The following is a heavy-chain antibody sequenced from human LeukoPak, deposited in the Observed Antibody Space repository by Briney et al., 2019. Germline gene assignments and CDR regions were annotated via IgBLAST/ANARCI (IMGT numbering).Heavy chain of an antibody. Sequence: GGSLRLSCAASGFTFSNYGMHWVRQAPGKGLEWVAFIRYDGTNRYYADSVKGRFTISRDNSKNTLSLQMNSLRAEDTAVYYCAREGIDYYGSGSWDMDVWGKGTTVTISS. V-gene: IGHV3-30*02. CDR2: IRYDGTNR. D-gene: IGHD3-10*01. CDR3: AREGIDYYGSGSWDMDV. J-gene: IGHJ6*03. CDR1: GFTFSNYG.